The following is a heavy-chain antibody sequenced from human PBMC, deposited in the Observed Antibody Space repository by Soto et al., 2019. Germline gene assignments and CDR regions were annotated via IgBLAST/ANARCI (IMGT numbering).Heavy chain of an antibody. Sequence: GGSLRLSCAASGFTFSSYGMNLVRQAPGKGLEWVAVIWYDGSNKYYADSVKGRFTISRDNSKNTLYLQMNSLRAEDTAVYYCARDQGSWREVWLMAVPGQRTTVTGSS. CDR3: ARDQGSWREVWLMAV. J-gene: IGHJ6*02. D-gene: IGHD3-3*01. V-gene: IGHV3-33*01. CDR1: GFTFSSYG. CDR2: IWYDGSNK.